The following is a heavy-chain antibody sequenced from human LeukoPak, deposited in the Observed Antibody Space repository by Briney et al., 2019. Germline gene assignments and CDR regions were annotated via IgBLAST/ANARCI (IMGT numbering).Heavy chain of an antibody. CDR2: IIPIFGTA. V-gene: IGHV1-69*13. CDR3: ATRKRMEWLVGPFDP. D-gene: IGHD3-3*01. Sequence: GASVKVSCKASGGTFSSYAISWVRQAPGQGLAWMGGIIPIFGTANYAQTFQGRVTITADESTSTAYMELSSLRSEDTAVYYCATRKRMEWLVGPFDPWGQGTLVTVSS. J-gene: IGHJ5*02. CDR1: GGTFSSYA.